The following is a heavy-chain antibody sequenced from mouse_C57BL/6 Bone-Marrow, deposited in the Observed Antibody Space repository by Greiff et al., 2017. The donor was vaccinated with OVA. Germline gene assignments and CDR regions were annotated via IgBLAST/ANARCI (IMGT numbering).Heavy chain of an antibody. D-gene: IGHD1-1*01. CDR2: ISSGGSYT. CDR1: GFTFSSYG. CDR3: AREKVYYYGSYAMDY. Sequence: EVNLVESGGDLVKPGGSLKLSCAASGFTFSSYGMSWVRQTPDKRLEWVATISSGGSYTYYPDSVKGRFTISRDNAKNTLYLQMSSLKSEDTAMYYCAREKVYYYGSYAMDYWGQGTSVTVSS. J-gene: IGHJ4*01. V-gene: IGHV5-6*01.